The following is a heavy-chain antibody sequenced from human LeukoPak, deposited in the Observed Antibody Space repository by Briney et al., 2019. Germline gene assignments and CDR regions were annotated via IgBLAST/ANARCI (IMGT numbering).Heavy chain of an antibody. CDR2: IYTSGST. CDR1: GGSISSYF. J-gene: IGHJ4*02. Sequence: PSETLSLTCTVSGGSISSYFWTWIRQPAGKGLEWIGRIYTSGSTNYNPSLKSRVTMSVDTSKNQFSLKLNSVTAADTAVYYCARAGDSSGYEYYFDYWGQGTLVTVSS. D-gene: IGHD3-22*01. V-gene: IGHV4-4*07. CDR3: ARAGDSSGYEYYFDY.